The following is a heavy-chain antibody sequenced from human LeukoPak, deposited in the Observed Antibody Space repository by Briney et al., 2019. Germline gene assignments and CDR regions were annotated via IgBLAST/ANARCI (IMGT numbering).Heavy chain of an antibody. Sequence: PSETLSLTCSLSGGSVTSSNYFWAWIRQPPGKGLEWIGTFFYSGNTYYNPSLKSRVTISADTSKNQLSLNLTSVTATDTAVYYCARQQFWISYPFDYWGPGVLVAVSS. J-gene: IGHJ4*02. CDR1: GGSVTSSNYF. V-gene: IGHV4-39*01. CDR2: FFYSGNT. CDR3: ARQQFWISYPFDY. D-gene: IGHD3-3*01.